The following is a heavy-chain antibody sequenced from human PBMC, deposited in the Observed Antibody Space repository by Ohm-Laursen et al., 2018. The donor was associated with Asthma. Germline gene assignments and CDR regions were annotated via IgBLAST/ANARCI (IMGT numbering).Heavy chain of an antibody. CDR3: ARGFSSGYLTDAFDI. V-gene: IGHV1-2*04. D-gene: IGHD3-22*01. CDR1: GYTFTGYS. J-gene: IGHJ3*02. Sequence: ASVKVSCKASGYTFTGYSMHWVRQAPGQGLEWMGWINPNSGGTNYAQKFQGWVTMTRDTSISTAYMELSRLRSDDTAVYYCARGFSSGYLTDAFDIWGQGTMVTVSS. CDR2: INPNSGGT.